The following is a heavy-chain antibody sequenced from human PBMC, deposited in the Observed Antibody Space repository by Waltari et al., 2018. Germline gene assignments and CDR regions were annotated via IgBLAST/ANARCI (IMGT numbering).Heavy chain of an antibody. CDR2: IYSDESI. D-gene: IGHD6-6*01. CDR3: AKVEYSSSSAFNY. Sequence: EVQLVESGGGLVQPGGSLRLSCAVSGFSVTATYMIWVRQATGRALEWVSVIYSDESIYYDDSVRGRFTISRDSSKNTLYLQLNSLRTEDTAVYYCAKVEYSSSSAFNYWGQGILVTVSS. CDR1: GFSVTATY. V-gene: IGHV3-66*02. J-gene: IGHJ4*02.